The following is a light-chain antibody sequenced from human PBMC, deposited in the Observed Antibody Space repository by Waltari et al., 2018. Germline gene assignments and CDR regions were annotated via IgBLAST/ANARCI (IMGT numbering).Light chain of an antibody. CDR3: QQYNTYSEYT. CDR1: QSVGKW. V-gene: IGKV1-5*03. Sequence: DIQMTQSPSPLSASVGDRVTFTCRARQSVGKWLAWYQQKPGKAPKILINQASVLQSGVPSRFSGNGSGTEFTLTISTLQPDDYATYYCQQYNTYSEYTFGQGTKLEI. CDR2: QAS. J-gene: IGKJ2*01.